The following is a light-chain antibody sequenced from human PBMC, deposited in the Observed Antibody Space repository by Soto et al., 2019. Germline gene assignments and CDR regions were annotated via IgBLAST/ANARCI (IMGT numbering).Light chain of an antibody. J-gene: IGKJ3*01. CDR2: GAS. Sequence: EIVLTQSPGTLSLSPGERATLSCRASEFIISSYLAWFQQKPDQAPRLLIYGASSRATGIPDRFSGSGSGTDFTLTISRLEPEDFAVYYCQQYGSSPLTFGPGTKVDIK. CDR3: QQYGSSPLT. V-gene: IGKV3-20*01. CDR1: EFIISSY.